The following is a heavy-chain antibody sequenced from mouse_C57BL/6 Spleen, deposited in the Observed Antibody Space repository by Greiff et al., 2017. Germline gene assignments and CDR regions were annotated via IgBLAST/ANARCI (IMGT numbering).Heavy chain of an antibody. J-gene: IGHJ2*01. CDR2: IRLKSDNYAT. V-gene: IGHV6-3*01. CDR3: TATIMTYYFDY. D-gene: IGHD2-4*01. Sequence: EVQRVESGGGLVQPGGSLKLSCVASGFTFSNYWMNWVRQSPEKGLEWVAQIRLKSDNYATHYAVSVQGRFTISRDDSKSSIFLQMNNLRTEDTGINYCTATIMTYYFDYWGQGTTLTVSS. CDR1: GFTFSNYW.